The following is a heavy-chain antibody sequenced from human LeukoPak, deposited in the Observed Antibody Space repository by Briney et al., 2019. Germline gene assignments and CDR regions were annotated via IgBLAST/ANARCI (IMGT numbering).Heavy chain of an antibody. CDR2: IYYSGST. V-gene: IGHV4-61*01. CDR1: GGSVSSGSYY. CDR3: ARDSSNWFDP. J-gene: IGHJ5*02. Sequence: LTXXVSGGSVSSGSYYWSWIRQPPGEGLEWIGYIYYSGSTNYNPSLKSRVTISVDTSKNQFSLKLSSVTAADTAVYYCARDSSNWFDPWGQGTLVTVSS.